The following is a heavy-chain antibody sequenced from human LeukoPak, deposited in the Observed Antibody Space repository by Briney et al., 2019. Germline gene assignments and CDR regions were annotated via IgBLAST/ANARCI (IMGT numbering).Heavy chain of an antibody. J-gene: IGHJ4*02. CDR3: ARPSCGGGTCYDY. V-gene: IGHV3-21*01. CDR1: GFTFSSYS. Sequence: GGSLRLSCAASGFTFSSYSMNWVRQAPGKGLEGVSSISSRSSNIYYADSVKGRFTTPRNNAKNSLYLQMNSLRAEDTAVYYCARPSCGGGTCYDYWGQGTLVTVS. D-gene: IGHD2-15*01. CDR2: ISSRSSNI.